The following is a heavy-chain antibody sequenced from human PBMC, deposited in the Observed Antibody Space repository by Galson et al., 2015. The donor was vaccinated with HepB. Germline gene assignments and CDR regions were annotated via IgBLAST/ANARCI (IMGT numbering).Heavy chain of an antibody. CDR3: ARFRGIAARFDAFDI. D-gene: IGHD6-6*01. CDR1: GFTFSNYA. J-gene: IGHJ3*02. Sequence: SLRLYCAASGFTFSNYAMNWVRQAPGKGLEWVAHIGGSGGGTFYADSVKGRFTISRDNSKNTLYLQMNSLRAEDTAVYYCARFRGIAARFDAFDIWGQGTMVTVSS. CDR2: IGGSGGGT. V-gene: IGHV3-23*01.